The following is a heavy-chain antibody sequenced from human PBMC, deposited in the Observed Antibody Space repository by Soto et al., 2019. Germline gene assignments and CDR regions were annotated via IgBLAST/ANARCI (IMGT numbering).Heavy chain of an antibody. CDR1: GGSISHYY. V-gene: IGHV4-59*08. D-gene: IGHD3-16*02. Sequence: QVQLQESGPGLVKPSETLSLTCAVSGGSISHYYWSWIRQPPGKGLEWIGYIHSSGSTNYNPSLNSRVTISIDTYKNQFSLNLSSVTAADTAVYFCARHIDGSRKASFDYWGQGTLVTVSS. J-gene: IGHJ4*02. CDR2: IHSSGST. CDR3: ARHIDGSRKASFDY.